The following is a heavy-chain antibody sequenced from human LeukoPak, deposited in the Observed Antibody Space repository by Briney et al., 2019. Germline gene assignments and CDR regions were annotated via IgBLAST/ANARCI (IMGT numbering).Heavy chain of an antibody. V-gene: IGHV4-59*08. CDR2: ISYGGAT. CDR1: GGSISSYY. Sequence: SETLSLTCTVSGGSISSYYWSWIRQPPGKGLEWIGYISYGGATSYNPSLKRRVTISVDSPKNRFSLRLSSLTAADTALYYCARHGGTLDYFDYWGPGSLLTVSS. J-gene: IGHJ4*02. CDR3: ARHGGTLDYFDY. D-gene: IGHD1-26*01.